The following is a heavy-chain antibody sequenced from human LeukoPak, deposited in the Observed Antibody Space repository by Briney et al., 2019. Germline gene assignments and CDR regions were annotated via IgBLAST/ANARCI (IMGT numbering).Heavy chain of an antibody. CDR2: IGSDGGGI. J-gene: IGHJ4*02. Sequence: GGSLRLSCVVSGFTVSGDYISWFRQAPGKGLEWVSVIGSDGGGIQYADSVKGRFSISRDNSKNTLYLQMNSLRTEDTAIYYCAKYAPPTTVVTRFFDSWGQGSLVSVSS. CDR1: GFTVSGDY. V-gene: IGHV3-53*01. CDR3: AKYAPPTTVVTRFFDS. D-gene: IGHD2-21*02.